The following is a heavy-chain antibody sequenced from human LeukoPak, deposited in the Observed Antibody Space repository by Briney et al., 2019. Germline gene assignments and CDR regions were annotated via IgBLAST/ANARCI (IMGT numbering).Heavy chain of an antibody. CDR3: ARSTRPFTSEWRDDY. Sequence: SQTLSLACAISGDSVSNKNFVWNLIRPSPSGGPEWLGRTYYRSKWYNDFGVSVKGRITINPDTSKNQLPLQLNSVTPEDTAVYYCARSTRPFTSEWRDDYWGQRTLVSVSS. J-gene: IGHJ4*02. V-gene: IGHV6-1*01. CDR2: TYYRSKWYN. CDR1: GDSVSNKNFV. D-gene: IGHD3-10*01.